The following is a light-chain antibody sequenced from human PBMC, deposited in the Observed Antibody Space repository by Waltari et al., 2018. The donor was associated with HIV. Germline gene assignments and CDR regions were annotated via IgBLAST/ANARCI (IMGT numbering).Light chain of an antibody. CDR1: AFAKQY. Sequence: SYELTQPPSVSVSPGQTARITCSGDAFAKQYAHWYQQKSGQAPVSVIYKDSERPSGIPERFSGSSSGTTVTLTISGVQAEDEADYYCQSADSSGSNFVFGTGTKVTVL. CDR3: QSADSSGSNFV. CDR2: KDS. V-gene: IGLV3-25*03. J-gene: IGLJ1*01.